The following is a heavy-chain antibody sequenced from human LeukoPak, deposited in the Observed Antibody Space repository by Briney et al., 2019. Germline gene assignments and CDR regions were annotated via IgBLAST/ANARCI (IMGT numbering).Heavy chain of an antibody. V-gene: IGHV3-30*18. CDR2: ISYDGSNK. CDR3: AKDLRGYYDFWSGPYGMDV. CDR1: GFTFSSYG. D-gene: IGHD3-3*01. Sequence: GGSLRLSCAASGFTFSSYGMHWVRQAPGKGLEWVAGISYDGSNKYYADSVKGRFTISRDNSKNTLYLQMNSLRAEDTAVYYCAKDLRGYYDFWSGPYGMDVWGQGTTVTVSS. J-gene: IGHJ6*02.